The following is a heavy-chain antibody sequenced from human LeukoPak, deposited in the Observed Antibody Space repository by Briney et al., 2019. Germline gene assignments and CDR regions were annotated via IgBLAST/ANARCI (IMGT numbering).Heavy chain of an antibody. D-gene: IGHD5-12*01. J-gene: IGHJ4*02. V-gene: IGHV3-7*01. CDR1: GFTFSSYW. CDR3: ASGYSGYDFPPGFDY. Sequence: GGSLRLSCAASGFTFSSYWMSWVRQAPGKGLEWVANIKPDGSEKYYVDSVKGRFTISRDNAKNSLYLQINSLRAEDTAVYYCASGYSGYDFPPGFDYWGQGTLVTVSS. CDR2: IKPDGSEK.